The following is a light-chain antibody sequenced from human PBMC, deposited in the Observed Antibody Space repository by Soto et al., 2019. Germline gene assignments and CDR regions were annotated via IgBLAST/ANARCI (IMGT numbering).Light chain of an antibody. V-gene: IGKV3-20*01. Sequence: IFVTHSPFTLSLSPGERATLCCRASQSVSTSYLAWYQQKPGQAPRLIIYGAYSRATGIPDRFSGSGSGKEFPITISRMEPADFAVYSCKKYGRSQGKFRQGKKV. CDR2: GAY. CDR1: QSVSTSY. J-gene: IGKJ1*01. CDR3: KKYGRSQGK.